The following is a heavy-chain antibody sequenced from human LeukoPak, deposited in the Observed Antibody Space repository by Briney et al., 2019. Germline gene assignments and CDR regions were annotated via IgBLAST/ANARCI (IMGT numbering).Heavy chain of an antibody. J-gene: IGHJ4*02. V-gene: IGHV1-69*06. CDR3: ARVLGSGWRYFDY. CDR1: GGTFSSYA. Sequence: GASVKVSCKASGGTFSSYAISWVRQAPGQGLEWMGGIIPIFGTANYAQKFQGRVTITADKSTSTAYMELSSLRSEDTAVYYCARVLGSGWRYFDYWGQGTLVTVSS. D-gene: IGHD6-19*01. CDR2: IIPIFGTA.